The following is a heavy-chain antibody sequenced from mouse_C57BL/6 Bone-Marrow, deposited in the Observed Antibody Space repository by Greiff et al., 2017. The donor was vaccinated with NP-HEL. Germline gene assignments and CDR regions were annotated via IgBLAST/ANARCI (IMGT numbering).Heavy chain of an antibody. CDR3: ARRFITTVALDY. Sequence: VQLQQSGAELAKPGASVKLSCKASGYTFTSYWMHWVQQRPGPGLEWIGYINPSSGYPKYNQKFKDKATLTADKSSSTAYMQLSSLTYEDSAVYYCARRFITTVALDYWGQGTTLTVSS. CDR2: INPSSGYP. V-gene: IGHV1-7*01. J-gene: IGHJ2*01. D-gene: IGHD1-1*01. CDR1: GYTFTSYW.